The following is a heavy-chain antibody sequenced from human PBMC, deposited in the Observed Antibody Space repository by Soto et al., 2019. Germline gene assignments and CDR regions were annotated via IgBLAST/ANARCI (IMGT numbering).Heavy chain of an antibody. Sequence: GASVKVSCKASGYTFTSYGISWVRQAPGQGLEWMGWIIPFFGTANYARKFQGRVTMTADESTSTVYMDLSSLKSQDTAVYFCARGRGDSYCGGDCYPYYYYYGMDVWGQGTTVTVSS. D-gene: IGHD2-21*02. CDR1: GYTFTSYG. J-gene: IGHJ6*02. CDR2: IIPFFGTA. V-gene: IGHV1-69*13. CDR3: ARGRGDSYCGGDCYPYYYYYGMDV.